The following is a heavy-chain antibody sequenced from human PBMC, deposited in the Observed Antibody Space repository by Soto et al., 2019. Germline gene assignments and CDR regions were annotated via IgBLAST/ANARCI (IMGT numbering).Heavy chain of an antibody. V-gene: IGHV3-66*01. CDR3: VRDMQLWRLDS. D-gene: IGHD2-21*01. CDR2: IYSGGST. CDR1: GFTVSSND. Sequence: PGGSLRFSCAASGFTVSSNDMSWVRQAPGKGLEWVSVIYSGGSTYYADSVKGRFTISRDNAKNTLYLHMNSLRAEDTAVYYCVRDMQLWRLDSWGQGTLLTVSS. J-gene: IGHJ4*02.